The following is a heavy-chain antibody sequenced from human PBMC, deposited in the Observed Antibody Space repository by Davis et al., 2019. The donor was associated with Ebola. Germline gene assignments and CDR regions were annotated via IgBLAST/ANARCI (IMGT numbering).Heavy chain of an antibody. V-gene: IGHV3-66*01. CDR3: AKAAARYYYYGMDV. Sequence: GGSLRLSCAASGFTVSSNYMSWVRQAPGKGLEWVSVIYSGGSTYYADSVKGRFTISRDNSKNTLYLQMNSLRAEDTAVYYCAKAAARYYYYGMDVWGQGTTVTVSS. J-gene: IGHJ6*02. CDR1: GFTVSSNY. CDR2: IYSGGST. D-gene: IGHD2-2*01.